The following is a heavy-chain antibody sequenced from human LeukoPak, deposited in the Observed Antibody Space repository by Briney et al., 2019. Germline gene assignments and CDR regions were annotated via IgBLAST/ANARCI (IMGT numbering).Heavy chain of an antibody. V-gene: IGHV3-21*01. CDR3: ARVSGSYFDAIDY. Sequence: GGSLRLSCAASGFTFSSYSMNWVRQAPGKGLEWVSSISSSSSYIYYADSVKGRFSISRDNSKNTLYLQMKSLRVEDTAVYYCARVSGSYFDAIDYWGQGTLVTVSS. CDR2: ISSSSSYI. CDR1: GFTFSSYS. D-gene: IGHD1-26*01. J-gene: IGHJ4*02.